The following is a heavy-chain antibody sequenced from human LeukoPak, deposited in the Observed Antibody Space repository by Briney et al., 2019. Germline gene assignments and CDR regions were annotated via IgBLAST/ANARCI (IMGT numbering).Heavy chain of an antibody. V-gene: IGHV3-7*02. CDR2: IKQDGSEK. J-gene: IGHJ4*02. D-gene: IGHD1-1*01. CDR1: GFTFSSYW. CDR3: ARRGIQLWPHDDY. Sequence: GGSLRLSCAASGFTFSSYWMSWVRQAPGKGLEWVANIKQDGSEKYYVDSVKGRFTISRDNAKNSLYLQMNSLRAEDTAVYYCARRGIQLWPHDDYWGQGTLVTVSS.